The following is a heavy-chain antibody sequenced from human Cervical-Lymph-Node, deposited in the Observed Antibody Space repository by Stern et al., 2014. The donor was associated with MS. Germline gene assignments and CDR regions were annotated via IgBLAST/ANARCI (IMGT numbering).Heavy chain of an antibody. Sequence: EVQLVESGGGLVQPGGSLRLSCAASGFTFSDHYMDWVRQAPGKGLEWVGRTRNKANSYTTEYAASVKGRFTISRDASKSSLYLQMHSLKTEDTAVYYCARVADCGSTICYRAFDIWGQGTLVTVSS. J-gene: IGHJ3*02. D-gene: IGHD2-2*02. CDR2: TRNKANSYTT. CDR3: ARVADCGSTICYRAFDI. V-gene: IGHV3-72*01. CDR1: GFTFSDHY.